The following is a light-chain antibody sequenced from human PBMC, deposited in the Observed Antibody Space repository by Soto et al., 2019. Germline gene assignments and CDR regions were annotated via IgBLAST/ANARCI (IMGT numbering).Light chain of an antibody. CDR3: SSYSTSSALV. CDR2: DVS. Sequence: QSALTQPASVSGSPGQSITISCAGTSADIGAFNYVSWYQHHPGKAPQLLIYDVSDRPSGVSARFSASKSPNTASLTISGLQADDEADYYCSSYSTSSALVFGGGTKLTVL. V-gene: IGLV2-14*03. J-gene: IGLJ2*01. CDR1: SADIGAFNY.